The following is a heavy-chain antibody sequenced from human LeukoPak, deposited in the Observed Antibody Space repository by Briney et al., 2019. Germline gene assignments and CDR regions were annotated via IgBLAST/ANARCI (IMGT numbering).Heavy chain of an antibody. CDR2: IYHSGST. V-gene: IGHV4-38-2*02. Sequence: SETLSLTCTVSGYSISSGYYWGWIRQPPGKGLEWIGSIYHSGSTCYNPSLKSRVTISVDTSKNQFSLKLSSVTAADTAVYYCARGSIAYDAFDIWGQGTMVTVSS. D-gene: IGHD6-13*01. J-gene: IGHJ3*02. CDR3: ARGSIAYDAFDI. CDR1: GYSISSGYY.